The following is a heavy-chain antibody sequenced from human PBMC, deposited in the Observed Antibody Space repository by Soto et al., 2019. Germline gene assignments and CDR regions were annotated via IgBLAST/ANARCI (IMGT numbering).Heavy chain of an antibody. CDR3: ARGTYYGSGSYSGQNWSDP. V-gene: IGHV1-46*01. J-gene: IGHJ5*02. D-gene: IGHD3-10*01. CDR2: INPSGGST. Sequence: QVQLVQSGAEVKKPGASVKVSCKASGYTFTRYYMHWVRQAPGQGLEWMGIINPSGGSTNYAQKFQGRVTMTRDTSTSTVYMELSSLRSDDTAVYYCARGTYYGSGSYSGQNWSDPWGQGTLVTVSS. CDR1: GYTFTRYY.